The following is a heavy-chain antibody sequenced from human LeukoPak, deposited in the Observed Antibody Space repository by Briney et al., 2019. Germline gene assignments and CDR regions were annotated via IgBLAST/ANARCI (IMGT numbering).Heavy chain of an antibody. J-gene: IGHJ5*01. CDR2: INPSGGST. D-gene: IGHD3/OR15-3a*01. V-gene: IGHV1-46*01. CDR1: GYTFTNYY. Sequence: ASVTVSCKASGYTFTNYYMHWVRQAPGQGLEWMGIINPSGGSTSYSQKFQGRVTMTTDTSTSTVYMALSSLTSEDTAVYYCARDSLWTGYHISSEMFDSWGQGTLVTVST. CDR3: ARDSLWTGYHISSEMFDS.